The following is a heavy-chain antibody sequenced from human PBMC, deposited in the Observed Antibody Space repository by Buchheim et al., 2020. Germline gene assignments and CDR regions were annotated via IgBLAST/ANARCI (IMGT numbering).Heavy chain of an antibody. CDR1: GFTFSSYA. CDR2: IWYDGSNK. V-gene: IGHV3-33*08. Sequence: VQLLESGGGLVQPGGSLRLSCAASGFTFSSYAMSWVRQAPGKGLEWVAVIWYDGSNKYYADSVKGRFTISRDNSKNTLYLQMNSLKAGDTAVYYCARDGQAIPLDVWGQGTT. J-gene: IGHJ6*02. D-gene: IGHD2-21*01. CDR3: ARDGQAIPLDV.